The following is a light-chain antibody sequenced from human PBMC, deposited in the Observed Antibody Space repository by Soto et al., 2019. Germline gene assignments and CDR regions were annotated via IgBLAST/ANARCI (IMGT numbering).Light chain of an antibody. CDR3: IQEYNVPWR. J-gene: IGKJ1*01. CDR1: QSISTW. Sequence: DIQMTQSPSTLSAFVGDRVTITCRASQSISTWLALYQQKSGKVPKLLSFKASSLQSGVPSRFSGSGSVTDFTLTIISLQPEDFATYYYIQEYNVPWRVGHGSKVEI. CDR2: KAS. V-gene: IGKV1-5*03.